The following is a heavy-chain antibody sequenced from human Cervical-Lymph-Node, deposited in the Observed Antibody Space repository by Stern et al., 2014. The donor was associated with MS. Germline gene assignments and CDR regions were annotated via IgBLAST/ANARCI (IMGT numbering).Heavy chain of an antibody. Sequence: QVQLVQSGPGLVKPSQTLSLTCTVSGGSLTNGGYYWTWIRQPPGKGLEYIGYGYFSGTTNYNPSLKSRVLMSIDTSKRQFSLKLNSVTAADTAVYYCARGDPDAFDIWGLGTMVTVSS. V-gene: IGHV4-31*03. J-gene: IGHJ3*02. CDR2: GYFSGTT. CDR1: GGSLTNGGYY. CDR3: ARGDPDAFDI.